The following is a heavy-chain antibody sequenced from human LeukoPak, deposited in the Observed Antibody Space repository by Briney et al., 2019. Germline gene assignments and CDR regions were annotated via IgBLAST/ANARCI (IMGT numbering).Heavy chain of an antibody. CDR3: ARVSYDRSYYYYYMDV. CDR2: IFTSGST. D-gene: IGHD5-12*01. Sequence: SETLSLTCSVSGGSIYSGTYYWSWIRQPAGKGLEWIGCIFTSGSTNYNPSLKSRVTISLDTSKNQFSLKLSSVTAADTAVYYCARVSYDRSYYYYYMDVWGKGTTVTISS. J-gene: IGHJ6*03. V-gene: IGHV4-61*02. CDR1: GGSIYSGTYY.